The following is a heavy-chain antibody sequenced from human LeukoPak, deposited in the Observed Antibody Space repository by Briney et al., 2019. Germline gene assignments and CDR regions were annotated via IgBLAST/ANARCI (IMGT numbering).Heavy chain of an antibody. CDR3: AKDGGSYSADY. Sequence: ASVKVSCKASGYTFTTYKMHWVRQAPGQGLEWMGIMNPSGSGTRNAQKFQGRVTMTRDTSTSTVYMELSSLRSDDTAVYYCAKDGGSYSADYWGQGTLVTASS. V-gene: IGHV1-46*01. CDR2: MNPSGSGT. J-gene: IGHJ4*02. D-gene: IGHD1-26*01. CDR1: GYTFTTYK.